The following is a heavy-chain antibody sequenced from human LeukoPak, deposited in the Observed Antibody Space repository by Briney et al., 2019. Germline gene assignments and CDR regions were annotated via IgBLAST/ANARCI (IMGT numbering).Heavy chain of an antibody. CDR2: ISESGGST. J-gene: IGHJ6*02. CDR1: GFTFSTSA. CDR3: ARNYGMDV. Sequence: GGSLRLSCVVSGFTFSTSAMSWVRQAPGKGLEWVSGISESGGSTYYADSVKGRFTSSRDNSKNTLYLQMNSLRAEDTAVYYCARNYGMDVWGQGTTVTVSS. V-gene: IGHV3-23*01.